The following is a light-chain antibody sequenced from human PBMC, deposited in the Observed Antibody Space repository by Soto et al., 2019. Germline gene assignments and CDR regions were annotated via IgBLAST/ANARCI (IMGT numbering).Light chain of an antibody. CDR2: AAS. J-gene: IGKJ4*01. V-gene: IGKV1-39*01. CDR1: QSISNY. Sequence: DIQMTQAPSSLSASVGDGVTITCRASQSISNYVNWYQQKPGKAPKLLIYAASRLQSGVPSRFTGTGSRTDFTLTTSSLQPQAFANYYCQATFSNPSFTFSGGTKAAIK. CDR3: QATFSNPSFT.